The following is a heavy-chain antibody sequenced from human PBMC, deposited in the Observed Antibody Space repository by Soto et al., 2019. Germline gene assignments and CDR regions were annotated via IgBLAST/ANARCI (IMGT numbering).Heavy chain of an antibody. Sequence: SETLSLTCAVSGGSISSGGYYWGWIRQSPGKGLEWIESIYYSGVTHYNTSLKSRVTVSVDTSKKQFSLKLTSMTAADTAVYFCVSHRNYIVVSGSYFDYWSQGTLVTVSS. D-gene: IGHD6-19*01. V-gene: IGHV4-39*01. J-gene: IGHJ4*02. CDR2: IYYSGVT. CDR3: VSHRNYIVVSGSYFDY. CDR1: GGSISSGGYY.